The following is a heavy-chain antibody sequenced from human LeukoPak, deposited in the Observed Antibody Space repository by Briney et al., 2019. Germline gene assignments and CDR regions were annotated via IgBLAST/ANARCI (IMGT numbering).Heavy chain of an antibody. Sequence: ASVKVSCKASGGTFSSYAISWVRQAPGQGLEWMGGIIPIFGTANYAQKFQGRVTITTDESTSTAYMELSSLRSEDTAVYYCASVVYCSSTSCYTVAFDIWGQGTMVTVSS. CDR3: ASVVYCSSTSCYTVAFDI. J-gene: IGHJ3*02. CDR1: GGTFSSYA. CDR2: IIPIFGTA. V-gene: IGHV1-69*05. D-gene: IGHD2-2*02.